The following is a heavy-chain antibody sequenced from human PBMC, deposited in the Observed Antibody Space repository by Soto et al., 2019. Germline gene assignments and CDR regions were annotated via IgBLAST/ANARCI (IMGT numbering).Heavy chain of an antibody. CDR2: IGVGGDT. J-gene: IGHJ2*01. CDR3: AREIPEFDTRGWSFDL. D-gene: IGHD3-22*01. CDR1: VVTFSSYD. V-gene: IGHV3-13*01. Sequence: WGSLTLSCVASVVTFSSYDMPWVRQLTGKSLEWVSAIGVGGDTYYPASVKGRFTISRENAKNSLYLQMNSLKAEDTAVYYCAREIPEFDTRGWSFDLWGRGSLVTGSS.